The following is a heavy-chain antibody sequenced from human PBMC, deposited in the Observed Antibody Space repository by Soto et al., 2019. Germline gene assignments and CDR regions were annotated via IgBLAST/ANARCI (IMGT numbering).Heavy chain of an antibody. V-gene: IGHV3-23*01. J-gene: IGHJ4*02. D-gene: IGHD2-15*01. CDR3: AKERNSWYSSGSDS. CDR1: GFTFSSCA. CDR2: ISVNGGST. Sequence: GGSLRLSCAASGFTFSSCAMGWVRQAPGKGLEWVSSISVNGGSTYYADSVKGRFTISRDNSKNILYLHMISLRAEDTAVYYCAKERNSWYSSGSDSWGQGTLVTVS.